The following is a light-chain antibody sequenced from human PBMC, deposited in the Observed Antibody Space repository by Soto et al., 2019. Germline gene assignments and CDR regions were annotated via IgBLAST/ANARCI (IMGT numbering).Light chain of an antibody. CDR3: MQSLQTPWT. CDR1: QTLLHSNGYNY. CDR2: LGS. J-gene: IGKJ1*01. Sequence: DIVMTQSPLSLPVTPGEPASISCRSSQTLLHSNGYNYLDWYLQKPGQSPQLLISLGSDRASGVPDRFSGSGSGPDFTLKISRVEADDVGVYYCMQSLQTPWTFGQGTNVGIK. V-gene: IGKV2-28*01.